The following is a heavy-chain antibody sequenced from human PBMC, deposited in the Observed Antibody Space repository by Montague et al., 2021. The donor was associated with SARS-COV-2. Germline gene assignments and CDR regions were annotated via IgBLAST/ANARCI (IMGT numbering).Heavy chain of an antibody. CDR3: ARDRLTLLRGVQLANSYYGLDV. CDR2: IGDSSRTI. Sequence: SLRLSCAASGFIFEMHGMHWARQAPGKGLEWLSYIGDSSRTIKSADSVKGRFSISRDNSKNSVYLQMNSLRAEDTAVYYCARDRLTLLRGVQLANSYYGLDVWGQGTTVTVSS. J-gene: IGHJ6*02. CDR1: GFIFEMHG. D-gene: IGHD3-10*01. V-gene: IGHV3-48*04.